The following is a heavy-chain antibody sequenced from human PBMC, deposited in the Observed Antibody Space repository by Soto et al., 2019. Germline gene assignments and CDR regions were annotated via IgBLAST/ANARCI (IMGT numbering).Heavy chain of an antibody. D-gene: IGHD1-1*01. CDR3: ESLQVPRNFDY. J-gene: IGHJ4*02. CDR2: IYYDRST. V-gene: IGHV4-39*02. CDR1: GRSISNRNYY. Sequence: PSDTLSLTCSVSGRSISNRNYYWAWVRQPPGKGLEWIGNIYYDRSTYYHPSFRGRITISVDTSKNHFSLKLGSLTAADTAIYYCESLQVPRNFDYWGPGTMVTVYS.